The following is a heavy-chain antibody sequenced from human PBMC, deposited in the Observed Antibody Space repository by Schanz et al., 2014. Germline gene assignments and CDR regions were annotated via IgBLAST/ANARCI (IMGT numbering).Heavy chain of an antibody. CDR1: GGSISSFY. V-gene: IGHV4-4*07. CDR3: ARGGYCSRTSCYSKGGWFDP. CDR2: IYTNGST. J-gene: IGHJ5*02. Sequence: QVQLQESGPGLVKPSETLSLTCTVSGGSISSFYWSWIRQPAGKGLEWIGRIYTNGSTKYNPSLKSRVTMSVDTSKTQFARKLSSVTAADTAVYYCARGGYCSRTSCYSKGGWFDPWGQGTLVTVSS. D-gene: IGHD2-2*01.